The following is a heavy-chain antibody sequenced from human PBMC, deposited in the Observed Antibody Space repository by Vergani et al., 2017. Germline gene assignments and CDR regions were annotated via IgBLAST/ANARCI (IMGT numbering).Heavy chain of an antibody. D-gene: IGHD2-15*01. CDR1: GDSVISTDYN. CDR2: MDYSGST. CDR3: ASKRGACRAAYCHSYDF. J-gene: IGHJ4*02. Sequence: QLQESGPGLVKPSETLSLTCTVSGDSVISTDYNWGWIRQPPGKGLEWIGSMDYSGSTSYNPSLESRISISFETPKNQFSLRLTSVTAADTAVYYCASKRGACRAAYCHSYDFWGPGTLVGVSS. V-gene: IGHV4-39*01.